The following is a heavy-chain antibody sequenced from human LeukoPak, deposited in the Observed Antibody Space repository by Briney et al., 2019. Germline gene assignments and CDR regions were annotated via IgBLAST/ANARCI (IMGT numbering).Heavy chain of an antibody. CDR3: AREDRAGYNPYFDY. D-gene: IGHD5-24*01. J-gene: IGHJ4*02. Sequence: SVKVSCKASGGTFSSYAISWVRQAPGQGLEWMGRIIPIFGIANYAQKFQGRVTITADKSTSTAYMELSSLRSEDTAVYYCAREDRAGYNPYFDYWGQGTLVTVSS. CDR2: IIPIFGIA. CDR1: GGTFSSYA. V-gene: IGHV1-69*04.